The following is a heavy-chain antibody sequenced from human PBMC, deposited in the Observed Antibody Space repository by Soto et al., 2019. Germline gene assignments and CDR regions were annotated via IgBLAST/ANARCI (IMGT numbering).Heavy chain of an antibody. CDR1: GFTFSSYA. J-gene: IGHJ3*02. D-gene: IGHD4-17*01. CDR2: ISGSGGST. CDR3: AKDTATVTTWPTPRAFDI. V-gene: IGHV3-23*01. Sequence: GGSLRLSCAASGFTFSSYAMSWVRQAPGKGLEWVSAISGSGGSTYYADSVKGRFTISRDNSKNTLYLQMNSLRAEDTAVYYCAKDTATVTTWPTPRAFDIWGQGTMVTVSS.